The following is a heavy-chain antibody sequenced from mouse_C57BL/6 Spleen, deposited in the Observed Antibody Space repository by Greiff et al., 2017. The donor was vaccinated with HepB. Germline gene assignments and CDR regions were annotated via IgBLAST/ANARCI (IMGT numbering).Heavy chain of an antibody. CDR1: GYTFTSYW. Sequence: EVQLQQSGPELVKPGASVKISCKASGYTFTSYWMHWVKQRPGQGLEWIGAIYPGNSDTSYNQKFKGKAKLTAVTSASTAYMELSSLTNEDSAVYYCTRGKDFHYWGQGTTLTVSS. J-gene: IGHJ2*01. CDR2: IYPGNSDT. V-gene: IGHV1-5*01. CDR3: TRGKDFHY.